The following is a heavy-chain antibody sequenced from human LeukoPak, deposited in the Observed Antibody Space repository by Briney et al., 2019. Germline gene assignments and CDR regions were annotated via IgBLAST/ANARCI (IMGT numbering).Heavy chain of an antibody. Sequence: SETLSLTCTVSGGSISSYYWSWIRQPAGKGLEWIGRIYTSGSTNYNPSLKSRVTMPVDTSKNQFSLKLSSVTAADTAVYYCAREGGYCSSTSCLAHFDYWGQGTLVTVSS. CDR3: AREGGYCSSTSCLAHFDY. J-gene: IGHJ4*02. CDR2: IYTSGST. CDR1: GGSISSYY. V-gene: IGHV4-4*07. D-gene: IGHD2-2*01.